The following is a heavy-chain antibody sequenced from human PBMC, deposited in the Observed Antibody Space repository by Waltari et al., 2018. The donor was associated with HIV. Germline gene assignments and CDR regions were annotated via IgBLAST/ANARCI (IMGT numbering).Heavy chain of an antibody. CDR1: GFTLSVHW. J-gene: IGHJ4*02. D-gene: IGHD5-12*01. CDR3: VRDGMVATFDH. Sequence: EVQLVESGGDLVQPGGSLRLSWAASGFTLSVHWMHGVRQVPGKGLVWVARIDSAGSRISYADSVKGRFSISRDNAENTLYLQMNSLRVEDTAVYYCVRDGMVATFDHWGQVTLVTVSS. V-gene: IGHV3-74*01. CDR2: IDSAGSRI.